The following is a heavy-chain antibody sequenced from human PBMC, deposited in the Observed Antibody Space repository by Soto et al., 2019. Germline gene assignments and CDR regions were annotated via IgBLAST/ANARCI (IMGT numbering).Heavy chain of an antibody. CDR2: IWYDGSNK. Sequence: GGSLRLSCAASGFTFSSYGMHWVRQAPGKGLEWVAVIWYDGSNKYYADSVKGRFTISRDNSKNTLYLQMNSLRAEDTAVYYCARDNGPDAFDIWGQGTMVTVSS. CDR3: ARDNGPDAFDI. V-gene: IGHV3-33*01. CDR1: GFTFSSYG. J-gene: IGHJ3*02.